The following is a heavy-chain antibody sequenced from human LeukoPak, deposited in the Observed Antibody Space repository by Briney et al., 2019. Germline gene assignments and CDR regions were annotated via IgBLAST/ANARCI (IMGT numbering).Heavy chain of an antibody. CDR2: ISGSGGST. V-gene: IGHV3-23*01. Sequence: GGSLRLSCAASGFTFSSYAMSWVRQAPGKGLEWVSAISGSGGSTYYADSVKGRFTISRDNANNSLYLQMNSLRAEDTAVYYCARASLTIFGVVFDYWGQGILVTVSS. CDR3: ARASLTIFGVVFDY. CDR1: GFTFSSYA. D-gene: IGHD3-3*01. J-gene: IGHJ4*02.